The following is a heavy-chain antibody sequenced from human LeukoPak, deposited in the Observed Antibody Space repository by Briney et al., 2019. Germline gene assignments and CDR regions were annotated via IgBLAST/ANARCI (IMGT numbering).Heavy chain of an antibody. D-gene: IGHD5-24*01. CDR1: GFTVSSNY. Sequence: GGSLRLSCAASGFTVSSNYMSWVRQAPGKGLEWVSVIYSGGYTYYADSVKGRFTISRDNSKNTLYLQMNSLRAEDTAVYYCAKARAEMATSYFDYWGQGTLVTVSS. J-gene: IGHJ4*02. V-gene: IGHV3-66*01. CDR3: AKARAEMATSYFDY. CDR2: IYSGGYT.